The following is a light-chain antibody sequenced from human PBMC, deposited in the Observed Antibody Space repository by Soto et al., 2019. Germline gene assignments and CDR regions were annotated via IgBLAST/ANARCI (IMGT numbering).Light chain of an antibody. J-gene: IGLJ1*01. V-gene: IGLV3-21*02. CDR2: DDN. CDR1: NIGSKS. Sequence: SSELTQPPSVSVAPGQTARITCGGNNIGSKSVHWFQQKPGQAPVLVVYDDNDRPSGIPERFSGSNSGNTATLTISRVEAGDEADYYCQVWDSSSDHFVFGTGTKVTVL. CDR3: QVWDSSSDHFV.